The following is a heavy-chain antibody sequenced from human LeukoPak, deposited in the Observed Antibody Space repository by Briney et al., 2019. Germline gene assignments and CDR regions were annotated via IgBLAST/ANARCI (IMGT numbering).Heavy chain of an antibody. CDR2: ISGSGGST. V-gene: IGHV3-23*01. Sequence: GGSLTLSCAASGFTFSSYAMSWVRQAPGKGLEWVSAISGSGGSTYYADSVKGRFTISRDNSKNTLYLQMNSLRAEDTAVYYCAKGSMVGVLCCFDYWGQGTLVTVSS. CDR3: AKGSMVGVLCCFDY. J-gene: IGHJ4*02. D-gene: IGHD3-10*01. CDR1: GFTFSSYA.